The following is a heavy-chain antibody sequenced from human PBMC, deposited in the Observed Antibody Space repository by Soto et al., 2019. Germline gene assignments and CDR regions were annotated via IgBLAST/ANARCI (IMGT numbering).Heavy chain of an antibody. CDR3: ERPRRVSNGGKLDY. CDR1: GFTFSTYA. J-gene: IGHJ4*02. CDR2: ISFSGDRA. V-gene: IGHV3-23*01. D-gene: IGHD7-27*01. Sequence: EVQLLDSGGGLVQPGGSLRLSCAASGFTFSTYAMTWVRQAPGKGLEWVSSISFSGDRAYYADSVQCRFTISRDNFKNTLYLEMNSLGAEDTAVYYCERPRRVSNGGKLDYWGQGTLVTVS.